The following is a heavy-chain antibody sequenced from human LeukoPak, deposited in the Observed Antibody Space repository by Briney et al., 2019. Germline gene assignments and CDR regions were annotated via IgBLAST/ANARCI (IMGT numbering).Heavy chain of an antibody. V-gene: IGHV3-74*01. Sequence: GGSLRLSCAASGFSFSNHWMHWVRQVPGEGLVWVARITSDGYTTNYADSVKGRFTISRDNAKNSLYLQMNSLRAEDTAVYYCARDRNGIRITMVRGVTTFDYWGQGTLVTVSS. CDR3: ARDRNGIRITMVRGVTTFDY. D-gene: IGHD3-10*01. CDR2: ITSDGYTT. CDR1: GFSFSNHW. J-gene: IGHJ4*02.